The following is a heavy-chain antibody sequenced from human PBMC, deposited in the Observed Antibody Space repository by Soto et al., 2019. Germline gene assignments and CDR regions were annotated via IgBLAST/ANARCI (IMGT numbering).Heavy chain of an antibody. V-gene: IGHV4-31*03. CDR1: GGSTSSGGYY. Sequence: QVQLQESGPRLVEPSQTLSLTCTVSGGSTSSGGYYWSWIRQYPGKGVEWIGFVYYSGSTYYNPSLKSRVIISVDTSKKQFSLKLSSVTAADTAVYYCARDAALKWFDPWGQGTLVTVSS. CDR3: ARDAALKWFDP. CDR2: VYYSGST. J-gene: IGHJ5*02. D-gene: IGHD2-15*01.